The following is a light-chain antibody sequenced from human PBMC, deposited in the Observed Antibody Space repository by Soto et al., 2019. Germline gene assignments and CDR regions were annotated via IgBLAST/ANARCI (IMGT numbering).Light chain of an antibody. CDR2: KAS. Sequence: DIQMTQSPSTLSASVGDRITITCRASQTISTMLAWYQQKPGKAPEFLIYKASILASGVPSTFSGSGSGTEFTLTISSLQPDDFAIYYCQQYNDYPLTFGGGTKVEIK. J-gene: IGKJ4*01. CDR3: QQYNDYPLT. CDR1: QTISTM. V-gene: IGKV1-5*03.